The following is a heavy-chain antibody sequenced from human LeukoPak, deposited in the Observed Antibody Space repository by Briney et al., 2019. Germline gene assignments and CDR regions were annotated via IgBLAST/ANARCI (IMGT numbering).Heavy chain of an antibody. CDR2: ISGTGYNT. CDR1: GFTFRNCA. Sequence: GGSLRLSCAASGFTFRNCAMSWVRQAPGKGLEWVSGISGTGYNTYYADSVKGRFAISRDNSKNTLYLQMNSLGAEDTAVYYCAKHVSGSLFYFDYWGQRNLVTVSS. V-gene: IGHV3-23*01. CDR3: AKHVSGSLFYFDY. J-gene: IGHJ4*02. D-gene: IGHD3-10*01.